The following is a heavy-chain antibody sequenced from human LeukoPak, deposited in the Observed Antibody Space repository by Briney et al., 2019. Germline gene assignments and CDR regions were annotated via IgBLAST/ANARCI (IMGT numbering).Heavy chain of an antibody. CDR1: GFTFSDYY. CDR2: ISSSGSTI. V-gene: IGHV3-11*01. J-gene: IGHJ4*02. Sequence: GGSLRLSCAASGFTFSDYYMSWIRQAPGKGLEWVSYISSSGSTIYYADSVKGRFTISRDNAKNTLHLQMNSLSAEDTAVYYCARDSIAAAGGLGYWGQGTLVTVSS. CDR3: ARDSIAAAGGLGY. D-gene: IGHD6-13*01.